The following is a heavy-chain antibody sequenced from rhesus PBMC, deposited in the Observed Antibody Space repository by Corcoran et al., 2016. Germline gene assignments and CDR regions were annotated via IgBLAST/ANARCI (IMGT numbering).Heavy chain of an antibody. CDR2: IYWDEEK. D-gene: IGHD6-13*01. CDR3: ARGGSWSILLPDY. Sequence: QVTLKESGPALVKPTQTLTLTCTFSGVSLSTSGMGVGWVRQPPGKALEWLASIYWDEEKYYTKAQKSRLTITKTTTKNQVVLTMTKMDPVDTATYYCARGGSWSILLPDYWGQGVLVTVSS. J-gene: IGHJ4*01. CDR1: GVSLSTSGMG. V-gene: IGHV2S1*01.